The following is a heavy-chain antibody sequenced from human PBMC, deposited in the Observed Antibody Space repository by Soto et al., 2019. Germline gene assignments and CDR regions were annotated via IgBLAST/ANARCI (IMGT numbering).Heavy chain of an antibody. Sequence: QVQLVESGGGVVQPGRSLRLSCAASGFTFSSYGMHWVRQAPGKGLEWVAVIWYDGSNKYYADSVKGRFTISRDNSKNTLYLLMISLRAEDTAVYYCAAEVLGYCGGGSCSRREYYYYGMDVWGQGTTVTVSS. CDR3: AAEVLGYCGGGSCSRREYYYYGMDV. J-gene: IGHJ6*02. D-gene: IGHD2-15*01. CDR1: GFTFSSYG. V-gene: IGHV3-33*01. CDR2: IWYDGSNK.